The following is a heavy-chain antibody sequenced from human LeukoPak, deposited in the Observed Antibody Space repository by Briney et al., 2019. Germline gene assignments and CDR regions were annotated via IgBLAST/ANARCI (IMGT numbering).Heavy chain of an antibody. Sequence: PSETLSLTCTVSGGSISSRTYYWGWIRQPPGKGLEWIGCIYYSGSTHYNPSLKSRVTISVDTSKNQFSLKLSSVTAADTAVYYCAGDTDCSRGNCYVWPGDWFDPWGQGTLVTVSS. CDR2: IYYSGST. V-gene: IGHV4-39*07. CDR1: GGSISSRTYY. J-gene: IGHJ5*02. D-gene: IGHD2-2*01. CDR3: AGDTDCSRGNCYVWPGDWFDP.